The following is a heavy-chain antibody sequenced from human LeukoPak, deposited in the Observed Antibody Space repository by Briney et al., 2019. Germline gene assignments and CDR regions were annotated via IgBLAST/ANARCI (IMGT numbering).Heavy chain of an antibody. V-gene: IGHV1-69*05. CDR2: IIPIFGTA. D-gene: IGHD1-26*01. CDR3: ARELSGSYFDAFDI. CDR1: GGTFSSYA. Sequence: GASVKVSCKASGGTFSSYAISLVRQAPGQGLEWMGRIIPIFGTANYAQKFQGRVTITTDESTSTAYMELSSLRSEDTAVYYCARELSGSYFDAFDIWGQGTMVTVSS. J-gene: IGHJ3*02.